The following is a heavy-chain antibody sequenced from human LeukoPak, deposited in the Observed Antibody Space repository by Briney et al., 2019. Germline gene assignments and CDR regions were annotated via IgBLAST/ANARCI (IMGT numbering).Heavy chain of an antibody. Sequence: SETLSLTCTVSGGSVSTCYWSWIRQPPGKELEWIGYVSHSGNTNCNPSLKSRVTMSLDTSKNHFSLRLTSVNAADTAVYYCARAGSGWSFDYWGQGSLVTVSS. J-gene: IGHJ4*02. CDR3: ARAGSGWSFDY. D-gene: IGHD6-19*01. CDR2: VSHSGNT. CDR1: GGSVSTCY. V-gene: IGHV4-59*02.